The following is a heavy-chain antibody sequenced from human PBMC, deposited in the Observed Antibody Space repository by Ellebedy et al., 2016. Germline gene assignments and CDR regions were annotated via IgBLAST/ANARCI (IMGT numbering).Heavy chain of an antibody. J-gene: IGHJ4*02. CDR2: IYYSGST. Sequence: SETLSLTXTVSGGSISSGGYYWSWICQHPGKGLEWIGYIYYSGSTYYNPSLKSRVTISVDTSKNQFSLKLSSVTAADTAVYYCARGSTVVTVNFDYWGQGTLVTVSS. V-gene: IGHV4-31*03. CDR1: GGSISSGGYY. D-gene: IGHD4-23*01. CDR3: ARGSTVVTVNFDY.